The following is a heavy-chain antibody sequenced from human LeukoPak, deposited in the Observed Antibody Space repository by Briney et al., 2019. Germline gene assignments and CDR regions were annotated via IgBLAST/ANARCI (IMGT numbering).Heavy chain of an antibody. D-gene: IGHD2-15*01. Sequence: GESLKISCKGSGYSFTSYWICWVRQMPGKGLEWMGIIYPGDSDTRYSPSFQGQVTISADKSISTAYLQWSSLKASDTAMYYCARLSDCSGGSCFIDYWGQGTLVTVSS. CDR2: IYPGDSDT. CDR3: ARLSDCSGGSCFIDY. V-gene: IGHV5-51*01. CDR1: GYSFTSYW. J-gene: IGHJ4*02.